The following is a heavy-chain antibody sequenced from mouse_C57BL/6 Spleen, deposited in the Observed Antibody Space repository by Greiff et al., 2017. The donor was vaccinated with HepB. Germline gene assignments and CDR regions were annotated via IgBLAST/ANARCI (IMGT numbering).Heavy chain of an antibody. CDR2: IWSDGST. CDR1: GFSFTSYG. J-gene: IGHJ4*01. D-gene: IGHD3-3*01. V-gene: IGHV2-6-1*01. CDR3: ARHGDWNYAMDY. Sequence: QVQLQQSGPGLVAPSQSLSITCTVSGFSFTSYGVHWVRQPPGKGLEWLVVIWSDGSTTYNSALKSRLIISKDNSKSQVFLKMNSLQTDDTAMYYCARHGDWNYAMDYWGQGTSVTVSS.